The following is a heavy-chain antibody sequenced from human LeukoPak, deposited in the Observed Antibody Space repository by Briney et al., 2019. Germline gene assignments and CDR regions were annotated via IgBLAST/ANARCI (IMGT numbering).Heavy chain of an antibody. V-gene: IGHV1-69*05. CDR3: TTEPQYNWNYVTRRAYYYYMDV. D-gene: IGHD1-7*01. Sequence: GASVKVSCKASGGTFSSYAISWVRQAPGQGLEWMGGIIPIFGTANYAQKFQGRVTITTDESTSTAYMELSSLRSEDTAVYYCTTEPQYNWNYVTRRAYYYYMDVWGKGTTVTVSS. CDR2: IIPIFGTA. J-gene: IGHJ6*03. CDR1: GGTFSSYA.